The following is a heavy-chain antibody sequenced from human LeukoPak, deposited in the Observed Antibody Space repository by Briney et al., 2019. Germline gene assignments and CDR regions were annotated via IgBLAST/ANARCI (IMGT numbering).Heavy chain of an antibody. Sequence: SETLSLTCAVYGGSFTIYSWTWIRQPPGKSLEWVGEISPSGNTQYNPSLKSRVTISLDASKCQFYLKLNSVTAADTAVYYCARRVRSADYRLDYWGQGTLVTVSS. CDR2: ISPSGNT. CDR3: ARRVRSADYRLDY. D-gene: IGHD4-11*01. CDR1: GGSFTIYS. J-gene: IGHJ4*02. V-gene: IGHV4-34*01.